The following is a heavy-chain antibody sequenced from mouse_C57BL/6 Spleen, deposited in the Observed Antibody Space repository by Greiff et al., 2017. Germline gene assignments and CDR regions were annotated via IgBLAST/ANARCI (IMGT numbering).Heavy chain of an antibody. Sequence: VQLQQSGPELVKPGASVKISCKASGYSFTGYYMHWVKQSSEKSLEWIGEINPSTGGTSYNQKFKGKATLTVDKSSSTAYMQLKSLTSEDSAVYYCAGDGYDGAYYAMDYWGQGTSVTVSS. J-gene: IGHJ4*01. CDR1: GYSFTGYY. D-gene: IGHD2-2*01. CDR2: INPSTGGT. CDR3: AGDGYDGAYYAMDY. V-gene: IGHV1-43*01.